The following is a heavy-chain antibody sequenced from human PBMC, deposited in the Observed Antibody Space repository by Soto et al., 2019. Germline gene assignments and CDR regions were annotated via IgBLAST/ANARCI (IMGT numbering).Heavy chain of an antibody. CDR1: GYSFITYW. J-gene: IGHJ6*04. CDR3: ARLGQGGYVQGMDV. Sequence: PVDSVTVYDKGSGYSFITYWIAWVLQKPGKGLEWMGIIDPADSETKYSPSFQGQVTISADKSINTAYLKWSSLKASDTAMYYCARLGQGGYVQGMDVWGKGTTVTVSS. D-gene: IGHD5-18*01. V-gene: IGHV5-51*01. CDR2: IDPADSET.